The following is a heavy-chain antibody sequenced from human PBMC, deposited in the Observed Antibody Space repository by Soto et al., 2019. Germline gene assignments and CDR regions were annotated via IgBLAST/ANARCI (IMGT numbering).Heavy chain of an antibody. D-gene: IGHD2-15*01. V-gene: IGHV4-61*01. CDR1: GGSVNTDTYY. CDR2: IYNSGAT. CDR3: ARTGGPVSFDY. Sequence: TLSLTCTVSGGSVNTDTYYWSWIRQPPGKGLEWIGYIYNSGATNYNRSLKSRVTISLDTSKTQFSLNLSSVTAADTALYYCARTGGPVSFDYWGQGTLVTVSS. J-gene: IGHJ4*02.